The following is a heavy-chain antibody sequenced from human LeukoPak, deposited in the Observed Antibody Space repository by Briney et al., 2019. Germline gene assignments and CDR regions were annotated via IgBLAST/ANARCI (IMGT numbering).Heavy chain of an antibody. CDR1: GFTFSSYA. CDR3: ARVHSYGYFYYGMDV. CDR2: ISYDGSNK. D-gene: IGHD5-18*01. V-gene: IGHV3-30*04. J-gene: IGHJ6*02. Sequence: GGSPRLSCAASGFTFSSYAMHWVRQAPGKGLEWVAVISYDGSNKCYADSVKGRFTISRDNSKNTLYLQMNSLRAEDTAVYYCARVHSYGYFYYGMDVWGQGTTVTVSS.